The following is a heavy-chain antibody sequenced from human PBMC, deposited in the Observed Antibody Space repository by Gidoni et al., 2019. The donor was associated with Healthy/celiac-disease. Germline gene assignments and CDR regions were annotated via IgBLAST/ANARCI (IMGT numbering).Heavy chain of an antibody. J-gene: IGHJ4*02. Sequence: EVQLVESGGGLVQPGGSLRLSGAAPGFTFSSYAMSWVRLAPGKGLEWVSAISGSGGSTYYADSVKGRFTISRDNSKNTLYLQMNSLRAEDTAVYYCAKGQAIVVVTAVDYWGQGTLVTVSS. D-gene: IGHD2-21*02. CDR1: GFTFSSYA. CDR3: AKGQAIVVVTAVDY. V-gene: IGHV3-23*04. CDR2: ISGSGGST.